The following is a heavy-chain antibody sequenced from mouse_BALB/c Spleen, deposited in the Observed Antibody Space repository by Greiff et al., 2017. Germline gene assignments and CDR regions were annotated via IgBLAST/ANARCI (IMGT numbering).Heavy chain of an antibody. CDR1: GFTFSSYA. Sequence: DVHLVESGGGLVKPGGSLKLSCAASGFTFSSYAMSWVRQSPEKRLEWVAEISSGGSYTYYPDTVTGRFTISRDNAKNTLYLEMSSLRSEDTAMYYCARGTATSHYFDYWGQGTTLTVSS. CDR2: ISSGGSYT. CDR3: ARGTATSHYFDY. V-gene: IGHV5-9-4*01. D-gene: IGHD1-2*01. J-gene: IGHJ2*01.